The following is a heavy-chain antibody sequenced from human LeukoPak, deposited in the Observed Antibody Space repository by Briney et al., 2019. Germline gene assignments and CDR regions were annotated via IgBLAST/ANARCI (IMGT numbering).Heavy chain of an antibody. Sequence: SETLSLTCTVSGGSISSYYWSWIRQPPGKGLGWIGYIYYSGSTNYNPSLKSRVTISVDTSKNQFSLKLSSVTAADTAEYYCASLGDGYNPAVYAFDYWGQGTLVTVSS. V-gene: IGHV4-59*01. CDR2: IYYSGST. J-gene: IGHJ4*02. CDR3: ASLGDGYNPAVYAFDY. D-gene: IGHD5-24*01. CDR1: GGSISSYY.